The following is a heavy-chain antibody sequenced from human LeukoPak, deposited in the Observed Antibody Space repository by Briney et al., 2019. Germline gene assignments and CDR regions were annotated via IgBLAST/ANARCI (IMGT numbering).Heavy chain of an antibody. J-gene: IGHJ3*02. D-gene: IGHD5-12*01. CDR1: GGSISSSTYY. CDR2: FYDNGSN. V-gene: IGHV4-39*01. Sequence: PSETLSCTGTVSGGSISSSTYYWDWIRQPPGKGLERIGNFYDNGSNWYSPFIKSRVYISGDTSKNQFSLKLTSVTAADTAVYYCARHSRPGYGDYENAFDIWGQGTRVTVSS. CDR3: ARHSRPGYGDYENAFDI.